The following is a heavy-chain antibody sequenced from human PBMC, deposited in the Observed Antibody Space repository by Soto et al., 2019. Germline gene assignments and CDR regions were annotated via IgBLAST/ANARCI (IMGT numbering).Heavy chain of an antibody. CDR3: ARVYGSGTYYKPYFDY. Sequence: QVHLQESGPGLVKPSQTLSLTCTVSGGSISSDDYYWSWIRQSPGKGLEWIGYIYYDGSTYYNPSLKSRLHISLDTSKNQFSLNLNAMTAADTAVYYCARVYGSGTYYKPYFDYWGQGTLVTVSS. D-gene: IGHD3-10*01. CDR2: IYYDGST. V-gene: IGHV4-30-4*01. CDR1: GGSISSDDYY. J-gene: IGHJ4*02.